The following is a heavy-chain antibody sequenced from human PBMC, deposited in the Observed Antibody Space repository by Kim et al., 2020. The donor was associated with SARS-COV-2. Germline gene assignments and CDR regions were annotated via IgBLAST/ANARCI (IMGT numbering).Heavy chain of an antibody. D-gene: IGHD3-22*01. J-gene: IGHJ6*02. CDR3: ARDRRIPMIVVVITDYYGMDV. V-gene: IGHV1-18*04. CDR1: GYTFTSYG. Sequence: ASVKVSCKASGYTFTSYGISWVRQAPGQGLEWMGWISAYNGNTNYAQKLQGRVTMTTDTSTSTAYMELRSLRSDDTAVYYCARDRRIPMIVVVITDYYGMDVWGQGTTVTVSS. CDR2: ISAYNGNT.